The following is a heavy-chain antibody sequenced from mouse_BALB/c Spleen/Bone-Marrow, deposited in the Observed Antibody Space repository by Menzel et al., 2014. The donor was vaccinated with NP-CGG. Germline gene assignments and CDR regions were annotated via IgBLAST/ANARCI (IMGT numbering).Heavy chain of an antibody. J-gene: IGHJ2*01. CDR1: GYSITSGYG. V-gene: IGHV3-1*02. D-gene: IGHD1-1*01. CDR2: IHYSGNT. CDR3: VRETKVVADFDY. Sequence: EVKLVDSGPDLVKPSQSLSLTCTVTGYSITSGYGCHWIRQFPGNKLEWMGYIHYSGNTDYNPSLKSRISITRDTSKNQFFLQLNSVTTEDTATYYCVRETKVVADFDYWGQGTTLTVSS.